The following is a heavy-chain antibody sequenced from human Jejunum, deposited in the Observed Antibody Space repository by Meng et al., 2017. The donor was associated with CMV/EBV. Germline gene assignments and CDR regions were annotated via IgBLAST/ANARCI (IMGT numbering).Heavy chain of an antibody. D-gene: IGHD6-13*01. V-gene: IGHV3-23*01. CDR3: AKLGIAAAGTVGY. Sequence: SGCTFSSYAMSWVRQAPGKGLEWVSAISGSGGSTYYADSVKGRFTISRDNSKNTLYLQMNSLRAEDTAVYYCAKLGIAAAGTVGYWGQGTLVTVSS. CDR1: GCTFSSYA. CDR2: ISGSGGST. J-gene: IGHJ4*02.